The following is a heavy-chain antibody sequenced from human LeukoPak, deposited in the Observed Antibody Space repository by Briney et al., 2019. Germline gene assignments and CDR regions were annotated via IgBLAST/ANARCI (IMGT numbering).Heavy chain of an antibody. CDR3: ARTLIFGVVIIFDY. D-gene: IGHD3-3*01. CDR2: IYYSGST. V-gene: IGHV4-59*01. CDR1: GGSISSYY. Sequence: KSSETLSLTCTVSGGSISSYYWSWIRQPPGKGLEWIGYIYYSGSTNYNPSLKSRVTISVDTSKSQFSLKLSSVTAADTAVYYCARTLIFGVVIIFDYWGQGTLVTVSS. J-gene: IGHJ4*02.